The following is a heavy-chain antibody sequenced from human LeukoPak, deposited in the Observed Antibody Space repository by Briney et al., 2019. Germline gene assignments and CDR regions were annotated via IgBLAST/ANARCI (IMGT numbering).Heavy chain of an antibody. CDR1: GYRFTSYW. J-gene: IGHJ5*02. CDR2: IDPSDSYT. CDR3: ARQYLVSCSGGSCYGDLSEYWFDP. Sequence: GESLKISCKGFGYRFTSYWISGVRQMPEKGLGGMGRIDPSDSYTNYSPSFQGHVTISADKSISTAYLQWSSLKASDTAMYYCARQYLVSCSGGSCYGDLSEYWFDPWGEGTLVTVSS. V-gene: IGHV5-10-1*01. D-gene: IGHD2-15*01.